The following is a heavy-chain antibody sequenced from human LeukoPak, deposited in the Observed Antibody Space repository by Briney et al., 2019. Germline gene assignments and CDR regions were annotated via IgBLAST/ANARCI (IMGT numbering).Heavy chain of an antibody. V-gene: IGHV1-8*02. Sequence: ASVKVSCKASGYTFTSYDINWVRQATGQGLEWMGWVNPNSGNTGYAQKFQGRVTMTRNTSISTAYMELSSLRSEDTAVYYCARAIRGVYGDYAPGYYYYYMDVWGKGTTVTVSS. CDR2: VNPNSGNT. J-gene: IGHJ6*03. CDR3: ARAIRGVYGDYAPGYYYYYMDV. D-gene: IGHD4-17*01. CDR1: GYTFTSYD.